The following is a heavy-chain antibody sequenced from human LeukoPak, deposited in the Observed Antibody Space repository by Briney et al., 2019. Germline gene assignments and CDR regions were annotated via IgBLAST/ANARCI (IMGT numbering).Heavy chain of an antibody. CDR1: GFTFSSYA. J-gene: IGHJ4*02. D-gene: IGHD3-22*01. V-gene: IGHV3-23*01. CDR3: AKRTDSSGYYYVDY. CDR2: ISGSGGST. Sequence: GGSLRLSCAASGFTFSSYAMSWVRQAPGKGLEWVSAISGSGGSTYYADSVKGRFTISRDNSKNTLYLQMNSLRAEDTAVYYCAKRTDSSGYYYVDYWGQGTMVTFCS.